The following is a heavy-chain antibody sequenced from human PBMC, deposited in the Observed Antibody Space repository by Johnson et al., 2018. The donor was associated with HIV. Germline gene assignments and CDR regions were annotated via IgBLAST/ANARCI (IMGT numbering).Heavy chain of an antibody. V-gene: IGHV3-9*01. Sequence: VQLVESGGGLVQPGRSLRLSCAASGFTFDDYAMHWVRQAPGKGLEWVSGISWNSGSIGYADSVKGRFTVSRDNANNSLYLQMNSLRAEDTALYYCATGENLKWELRFVDAFDIWGQGTMVTVSS. CDR3: ATGENLKWELRFVDAFDI. J-gene: IGHJ3*02. D-gene: IGHD1-26*01. CDR2: ISWNSGSI. CDR1: GFTFDDYA.